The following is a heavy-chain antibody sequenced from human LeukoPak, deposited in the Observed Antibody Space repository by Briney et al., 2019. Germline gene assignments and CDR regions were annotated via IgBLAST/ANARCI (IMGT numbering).Heavy chain of an antibody. CDR2: ISSSSSYI. D-gene: IGHD3-16*02. V-gene: IGHV3-21*01. CDR3: ARDKDYDYIWGSYRPDDFDP. J-gene: IGHJ5*02. Sequence: GGSLRLSCAASGFTFSSYTMNWVRQAPGKGLEWVSSISSSSSYIYYADSMKGRFTISRDNAKNSLYLQMNSLRAEDTAVCYCARDKDYDYIWGSYRPDDFDPWGQGTLVTVSS. CDR1: GFTFSSYT.